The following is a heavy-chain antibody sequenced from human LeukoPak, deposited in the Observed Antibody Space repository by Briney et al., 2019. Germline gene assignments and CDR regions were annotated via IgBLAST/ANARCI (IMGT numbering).Heavy chain of an antibody. CDR3: ASYGVGSSYYCDY. CDR2: IIPIFATA. V-gene: IGHV1-69*06. CDR1: RGILSSYA. J-gene: IGHJ4*02. D-gene: IGHD6-13*01. Sequence: SVKLSCKASRGILSSYAISWVRHPHGQGLEWMGGIIPIFATANYAQKFQGRVTITPDKSRGTACMDLSSLSSEDTAVYYGASYGVGSSYYCDYWGEGTLVTVSS.